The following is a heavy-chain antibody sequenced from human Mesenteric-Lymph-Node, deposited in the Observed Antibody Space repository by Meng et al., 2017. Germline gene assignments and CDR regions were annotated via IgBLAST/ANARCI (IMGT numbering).Heavy chain of an antibody. D-gene: IGHD3-10*01. J-gene: IGHJ6*02. V-gene: IGHV3-15*01. CDR1: GFTFSNAW. Sequence: GGSLRLSCAASGFTFSNAWMSWVRQAPGKGLEWVGRIKSKTDGGTTDYAAPVKGRFTISRDDSKNTLYLQMNSLKTEHTAVYYCTTGVFLWFGESLVRKMRYYYYGMDVWGQGTTVTVSS. CDR2: IKSKTDGGTT. CDR3: TTGVFLWFGESLVRKMRYYYYGMDV.